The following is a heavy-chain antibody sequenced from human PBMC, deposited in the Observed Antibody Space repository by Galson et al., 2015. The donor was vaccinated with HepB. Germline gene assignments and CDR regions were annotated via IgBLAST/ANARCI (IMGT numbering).Heavy chain of an antibody. V-gene: IGHV1-69*04. Sequence: SVKVSCKASGGTFSNYALSWVRQAPGQGLEWMGRIIPILSMTNYAQKFQGRVTITADKSTNTAYMELSSLKSEDTAVYYCARDRDYYDTSGDFDYWGQGTQVTVSS. CDR2: IIPILSMT. J-gene: IGHJ4*02. CDR3: ARDRDYYDTSGDFDY. D-gene: IGHD3-22*01. CDR1: GGTFSNYA.